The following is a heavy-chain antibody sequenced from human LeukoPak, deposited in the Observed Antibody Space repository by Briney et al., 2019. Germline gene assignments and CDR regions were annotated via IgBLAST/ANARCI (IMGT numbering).Heavy chain of an antibody. CDR2: ISNTCGYI. J-gene: IGHJ4*02. D-gene: IGHD3-10*01. CDR3: ARDEMYGSGSYAYFDY. CDR1: GFTFTSYG. Sequence: GGSLRLSCAASGFTFTSYGMNWVRQAPGKGLEWVSSISNTCGYIYYADSVKGRFTISRDNAKNSLYLQLNSLRAEDTAVYYCARDEMYGSGSYAYFDYWGQGTLVTVSS. V-gene: IGHV3-21*01.